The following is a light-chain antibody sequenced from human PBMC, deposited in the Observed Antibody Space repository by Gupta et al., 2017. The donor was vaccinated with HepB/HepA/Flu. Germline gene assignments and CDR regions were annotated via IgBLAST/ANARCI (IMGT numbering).Light chain of an antibody. J-gene: IGLJ2*01. CDR3: QSYDSSLSGHVV. CDR2: GNS. CDR1: SSNIGAGYD. V-gene: IGLV1-40*01. Sequence: QSVLTQPPSVSGAPGQRVTISCTGRSSNIGAGYDVHWYQQLPATAPKLLIYGNSNRPSGVPDRFSGSKSGTSASLAITGLQAEDEADYYCQSYDSSLSGHVVFGGGTKLTVL.